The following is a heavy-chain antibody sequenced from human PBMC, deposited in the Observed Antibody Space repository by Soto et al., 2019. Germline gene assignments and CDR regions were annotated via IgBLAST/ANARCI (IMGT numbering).Heavy chain of an antibody. CDR2: ISSSSSYI. CDR3: ARDGGYSSSPIDY. J-gene: IGHJ4*02. D-gene: IGHD6-6*01. V-gene: IGHV3-21*01. Sequence: EVQLVESGGGLVQPGGSLRLSCAASGFTFSSYSMNWVRQAPGKGLEWVSSISSSSSYIYYADSLKGRFTISRDNAKNSLYLQMDSLRAEDTAVYYCARDGGYSSSPIDYWGQGTLVTVSS. CDR1: GFTFSSYS.